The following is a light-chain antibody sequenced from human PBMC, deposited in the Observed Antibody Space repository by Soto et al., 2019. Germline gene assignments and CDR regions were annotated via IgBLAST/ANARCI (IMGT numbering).Light chain of an antibody. CDR1: QIVSSNY. V-gene: IGKV3-20*01. Sequence: EIVLTQSPFTLSFSPVERSTLSFMASQIVSSNYLSWYQQKPGQAPRLLMYDASSRATGIPDRFSGSGSRTDFTLTISRLEPEDFAVYYYQQNSNSRTFGQGTKVDIK. CDR2: DAS. CDR3: QQNSNSRT. J-gene: IGKJ1*01.